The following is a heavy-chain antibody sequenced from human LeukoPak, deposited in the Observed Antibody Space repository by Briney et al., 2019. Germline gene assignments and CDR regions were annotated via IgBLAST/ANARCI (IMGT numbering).Heavy chain of an antibody. J-gene: IGHJ4*02. D-gene: IGHD2-15*01. V-gene: IGHV5-51*01. CDR3: TTGRFCSGGSCSSSFDF. CDR2: IYPGDSDT. CDR1: GYSFTSYW. Sequence: GESLKISCKGSGYSFTSYWIGWVRQMPGKGLEWMGIIYPGDSDTRCSPSFQGQVTISADKSISTAYLQWSSLKASDTAMYYCTTGRFCSGGSCSSSFDFWGQGTLLTVPS.